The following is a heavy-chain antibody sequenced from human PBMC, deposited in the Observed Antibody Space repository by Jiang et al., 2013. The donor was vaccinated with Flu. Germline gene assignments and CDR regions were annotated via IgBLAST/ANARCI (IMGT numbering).Heavy chain of an antibody. D-gene: IGHD6-19*01. CDR3: AHYNSGWTWYLDY. CDR2: IKKDGSEK. V-gene: IGHV3-7*03. Sequence: QLVESGGGLVQPGGSLRLSCEASGFAFSNYWMSWVRQAPGKGLEWVASIKKDGSEKYYVDSVKGRFTIARDNAKNSLYLQMNSLRAEDTALYYCAHYNSGWTWYLDYWGQGTLVTVSS. CDR1: GFAFSNYW. J-gene: IGHJ4*02.